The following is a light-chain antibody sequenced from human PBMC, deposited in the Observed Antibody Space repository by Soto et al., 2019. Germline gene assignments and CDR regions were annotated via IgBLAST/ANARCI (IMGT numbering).Light chain of an antibody. CDR2: KAS. CDR1: QTISSW. Sequence: DIQMTQSPSTLSGSVGDRVTITCRASQTISSWLAWYQQKPGKAPKLLIYKASTLKSGVPSRFSGSGSGTEFTLTISSLQPEDFATYYCQQSYRTPTFGQGTRLEIK. CDR3: QQSYRTPT. V-gene: IGKV1-5*03. J-gene: IGKJ5*01.